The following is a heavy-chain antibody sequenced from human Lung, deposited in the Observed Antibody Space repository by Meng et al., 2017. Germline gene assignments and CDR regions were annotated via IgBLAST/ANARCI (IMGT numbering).Heavy chain of an antibody. V-gene: IGHV3-30*18. CDR3: AKDLSKQQQLGELDY. CDR2: ISYDGSNK. Sequence: VQLVESGGGVVQPGRSLRLSCAASGFTFSSYGMHWVRQAPGKGLEWVAVISYDGSNKYYADSVKGRFTISRDNSKNTLYLQMNSLRAEDTAVYYCAKDLSKQQQLGELDYWGQGTLVT. D-gene: IGHD6-13*01. CDR1: GFTFSSYG. J-gene: IGHJ4*02.